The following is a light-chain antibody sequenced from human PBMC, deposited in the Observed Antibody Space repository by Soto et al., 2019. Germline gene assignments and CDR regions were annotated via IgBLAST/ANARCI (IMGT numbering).Light chain of an antibody. V-gene: IGKV3-15*01. CDR2: GAS. J-gene: IGKJ1*01. CDR3: QQYNYWPPGT. CDR1: QSVSSY. Sequence: DIVLTQYPATLSLSPGERATLSCRASQSVSSYLAWYQQKPGQAPGLLIHGASTRATGIPARFSGSGSGTEFTLTISSLQSEDFAVYYCQQYNYWPPGTFGQGTKVDIK.